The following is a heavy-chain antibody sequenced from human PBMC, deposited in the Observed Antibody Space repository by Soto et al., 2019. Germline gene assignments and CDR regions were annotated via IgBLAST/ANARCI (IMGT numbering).Heavy chain of an antibody. V-gene: IGHV1-18*01. J-gene: IGHJ4*02. CDR2: ISAYNGNT. CDR1: GYTFTSYG. CDR3: ARDLGHGNGRFDY. D-gene: IGHD1-26*01. Sequence: ASVKVSCKASGYTFTSYGISWVRQAPGQGLEWMGWISAYNGNTNYAQKLQGRVTMTTDTSTNTAYMELRSLRFDDTAVYYCARDLGHGNGRFDYWGQGALVTVSS.